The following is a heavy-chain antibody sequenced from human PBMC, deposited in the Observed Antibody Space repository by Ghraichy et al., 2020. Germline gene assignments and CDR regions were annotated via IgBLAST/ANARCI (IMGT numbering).Heavy chain of an antibody. CDR1: GFTFSNYA. CDR2: ISGGGGTT. V-gene: IGHV3-23*01. Sequence: SCAASGFTFSNYAMRWVRQAPGKGLEWVSAISGGGGTTYYADSVKGRFTISRDNSKNTLYLQMNSLRAEDTAVYYCATRPDYDILTGYGGLDFWGQGTLVTVSS. CDR3: ATRPDYDILTGYGGLDF. D-gene: IGHD3-9*01. J-gene: IGHJ4*02.